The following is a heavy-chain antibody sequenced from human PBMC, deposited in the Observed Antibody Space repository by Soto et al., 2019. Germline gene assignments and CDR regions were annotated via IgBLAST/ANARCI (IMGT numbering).Heavy chain of an antibody. Sequence: GGSLRLSCAASGFTFSSYGMHWVRQAPGKGLEWVAVISYDGSNKYYADSVKGRFTISRDNSKNTLYLQMNSLRAEDTAVYYCAKEGGYSSSWYSSMSYYYYGMDVWGQGTTVTVSS. D-gene: IGHD6-13*01. J-gene: IGHJ6*02. CDR1: GFTFSSYG. CDR2: ISYDGSNK. V-gene: IGHV3-30*18. CDR3: AKEGGYSSSWYSSMSYYYYGMDV.